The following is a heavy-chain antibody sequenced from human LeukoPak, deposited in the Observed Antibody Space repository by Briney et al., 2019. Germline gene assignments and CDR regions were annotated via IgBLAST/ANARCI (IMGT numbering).Heavy chain of an antibody. J-gene: IGHJ4*02. CDR1: GFTFSSYG. CDR3: AKRGAEVGATVAPGDY. Sequence: GGSLRLSCAASGFTFSSYGMSWVRQAPGKGLEWGSAISGSGGSTYYADSVKGRFTISRDNSKNTLYLQMNSLRAEDTAVYYCAKRGAEVGATVAPGDYWGQGTLVTVSS. CDR2: ISGSGGST. D-gene: IGHD1-26*01. V-gene: IGHV3-23*01.